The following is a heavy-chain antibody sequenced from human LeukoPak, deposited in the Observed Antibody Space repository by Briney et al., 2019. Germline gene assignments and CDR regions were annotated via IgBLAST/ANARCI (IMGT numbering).Heavy chain of an antibody. J-gene: IGHJ1*01. CDR1: GFTFDDYA. D-gene: IGHD1-26*01. Sequence: GGSLRLSCAASGFTFDDYAMHWVRQAPGKGLEWVSGISWNSGSIGYADSVKGRFTISRDDAKNSLYLQMNSLRAEDMALYYCASKELGGQGTLVTVSS. V-gene: IGHV3-9*03. CDR2: ISWNSGSI. CDR3: ASKEL.